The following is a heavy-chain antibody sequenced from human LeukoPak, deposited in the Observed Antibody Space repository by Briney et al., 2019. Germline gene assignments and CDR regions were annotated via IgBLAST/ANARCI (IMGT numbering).Heavy chain of an antibody. J-gene: IGHJ4*02. Sequence: GGSLRLSCAASGFTFSSYAMSWVRQAPGKGLEWVSSISSSSSYIYYADSVKGRFTISRDNSKNTLYLQMNSLRAEDTAVYYCAKDFQVAAAGCFDYWGQGTLVTVSS. D-gene: IGHD6-13*01. CDR2: ISSSSSYI. CDR3: AKDFQVAAAGCFDY. CDR1: GFTFSSYA. V-gene: IGHV3-23*01.